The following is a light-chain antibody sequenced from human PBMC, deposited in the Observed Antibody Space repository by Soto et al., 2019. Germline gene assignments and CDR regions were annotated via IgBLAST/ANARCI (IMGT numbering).Light chain of an antibody. Sequence: QSALTQPPSASGSPGQSVTISCTGTSNDIGVYDFVSWYQQHPDKAPKVIIYQVNKRPSGVPDRFSGSKSANTASLTVSGLRPEDEADYFCSSFAGSYSPYVFGTGTKLTVL. CDR1: SNDIGVYDF. CDR2: QVN. CDR3: SSFAGSYSPYV. J-gene: IGLJ1*01. V-gene: IGLV2-8*01.